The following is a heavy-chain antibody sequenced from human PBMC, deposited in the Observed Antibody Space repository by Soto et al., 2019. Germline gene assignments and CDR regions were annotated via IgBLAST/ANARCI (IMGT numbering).Heavy chain of an antibody. J-gene: IGHJ6*02. CDR2: IYHSGST. D-gene: IGHD6-6*01. CDR3: ARGSSIAGLYYGMDV. V-gene: IGHV4-30-4*01. Sequence: SETLSLTCTVSGGSIRSGDYYWSWIRQSPGKGLEWIGFIYHSGSTYYNPSLKSRVTISVDTSKNQFSLKLSSVTAADTAVYYCARGSSIAGLYYGMDVWGQGTTVTVSS. CDR1: GGSIRSGDYY.